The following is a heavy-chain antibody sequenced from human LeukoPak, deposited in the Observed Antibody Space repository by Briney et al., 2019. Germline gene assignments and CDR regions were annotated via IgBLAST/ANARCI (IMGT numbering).Heavy chain of an antibody. Sequence: GGSLRLSCAASGFTFSSYSMNWVRQAPGKGLEWVSSISSSSSYICYADSVKGRFTISRDNAKNSLYLQMNSLRAEDTAVYYCARDPGGWFDYWGQGTLVTVSS. CDR2: ISSSSSYI. D-gene: IGHD3-16*01. V-gene: IGHV3-21*01. CDR1: GFTFSSYS. CDR3: ARDPGGWFDY. J-gene: IGHJ4*02.